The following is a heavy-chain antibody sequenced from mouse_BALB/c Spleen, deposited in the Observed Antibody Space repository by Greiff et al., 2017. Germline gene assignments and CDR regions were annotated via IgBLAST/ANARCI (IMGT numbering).Heavy chain of an antibody. V-gene: IGHV1-14*01. J-gene: IGHJ3*01. Sequence: EVQLQQSGPELVKPGASVKMSCKASGYTFTSYVMHWVKQKPGQGLEWIGYINPYNDGTKYNEKFKGKATLTSDKSSSTAYMELSSLTSEDSAVYYCARTHYRYDGAWFAYWGQGTLVTVSA. CDR3: ARTHYRYDGAWFAY. CDR2: INPYNDGT. D-gene: IGHD2-14*01. CDR1: GYTFTSYV.